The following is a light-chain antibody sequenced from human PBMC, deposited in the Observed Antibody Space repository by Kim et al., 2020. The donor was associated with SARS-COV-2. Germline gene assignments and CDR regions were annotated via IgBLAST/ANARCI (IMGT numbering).Light chain of an antibody. CDR2: AAS. CDR1: QSASSY. Sequence: VSVGDTVTITCRASQSASSYLSWYQQKPGRAPKRLIYAASRLESGGPSRFSGSGSGTDFTLTISSLQPEDFAIYFCQQSYSSPRTFGQGTKVDIK. CDR3: QQSYSSPRT. V-gene: IGKV1-39*01. J-gene: IGKJ1*01.